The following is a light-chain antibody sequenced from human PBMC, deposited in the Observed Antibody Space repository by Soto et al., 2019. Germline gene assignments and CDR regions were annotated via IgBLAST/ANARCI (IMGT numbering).Light chain of an antibody. Sequence: DIQMTQSPSTLSASVGDRVTITCRASQSISSWLAWYQQKPGKAPKLLIYDASSLESGVPSRFSGSGFGTEFSLTISSLQPDDFGSYYCQHTRTFGQGTKV. CDR1: QSISSW. J-gene: IGKJ1*01. CDR2: DAS. V-gene: IGKV1-5*01. CDR3: QHTRT.